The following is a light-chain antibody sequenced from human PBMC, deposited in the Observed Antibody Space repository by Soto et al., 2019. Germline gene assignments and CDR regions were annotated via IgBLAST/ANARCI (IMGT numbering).Light chain of an antibody. Sequence: DIQMTQSPSTLSAFVGDRVTITCRASQNIRGWLAWYQQRPGKAPDLLIFEASRLEGGVPSRFSGSGSGTEFTLTIDSLQPDDFATYFCLSGHSRPFGGGTKVEIK. CDR1: QNIRGW. J-gene: IGKJ4*01. CDR3: LSGHSRP. V-gene: IGKV1-5*01. CDR2: EAS.